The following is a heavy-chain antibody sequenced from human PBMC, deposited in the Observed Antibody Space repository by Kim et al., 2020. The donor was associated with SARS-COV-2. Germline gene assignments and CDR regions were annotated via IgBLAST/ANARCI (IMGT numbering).Heavy chain of an antibody. CDR3: ARGVQYSGYDFQH. J-gene: IGHJ1*01. CDR2: ISSSSSYT. CDR1: GCTFSDYY. Sequence: GGSLRLSCAASGCTFSDYYMSWIRQAPGKGLEWVSYISSSSSYTNYADSVKGRFTISRDNAKNSLYLQMNSLRAEHTAVYYCARGVQYSGYDFQHWGQGTLVTVSS. V-gene: IGHV3-11*05. D-gene: IGHD5-12*01.